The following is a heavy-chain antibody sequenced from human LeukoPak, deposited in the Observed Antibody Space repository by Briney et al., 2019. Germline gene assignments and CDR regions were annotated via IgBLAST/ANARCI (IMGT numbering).Heavy chain of an antibody. D-gene: IGHD3-22*01. CDR1: GFTFSSFG. J-gene: IGHJ4*02. Sequence: PGGSLRLSCAASGFTFSSFGMHWFRQAPGKGLEWVAFVRYDGSNKYYADSVKGRFTISRDNSKNTLYLQMDSLRAEDTAVYYCAKDQGTMIVAHWGQGTQVTVSS. CDR2: VRYDGSNK. V-gene: IGHV3-30*02. CDR3: AKDQGTMIVAH.